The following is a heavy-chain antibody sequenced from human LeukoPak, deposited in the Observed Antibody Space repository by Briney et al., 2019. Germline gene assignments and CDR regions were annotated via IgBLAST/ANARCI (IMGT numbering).Heavy chain of an antibody. V-gene: IGHV4-61*02. CDR1: GGSISSGSYY. J-gene: IGHJ4*02. D-gene: IGHD3-9*01. CDR2: IYTSGST. CDR3: ARAFYDFLTGYPAYFDY. Sequence: PSETLSLTCTVSGGSISSGSYYWSWIRQPAGKGLEWIGRIYTSGSTNYNPSLKSRVTISVDTSKNQFALKLSSVTAADTAVYYCARAFYDFLTGYPAYFDYWGQGTLVTVSS.